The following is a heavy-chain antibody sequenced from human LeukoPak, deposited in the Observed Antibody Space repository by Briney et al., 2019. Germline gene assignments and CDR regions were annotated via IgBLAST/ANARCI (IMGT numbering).Heavy chain of an antibody. Sequence: GASLRLSCAASGCTFSSYAMSWVRQAPGKGLEWVSAISGSGGSTYYADSVKGRFTISRDNSKNTLYLQMNSLRAEDTAVYYCAKDDSSGYYYFDYWGQGTLVTVSS. CDR3: AKDDSSGYYYFDY. D-gene: IGHD3-22*01. CDR2: ISGSGGST. J-gene: IGHJ4*02. V-gene: IGHV3-23*01. CDR1: GCTFSSYA.